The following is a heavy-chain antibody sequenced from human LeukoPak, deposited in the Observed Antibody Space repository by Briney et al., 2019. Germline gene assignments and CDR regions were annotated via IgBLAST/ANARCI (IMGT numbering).Heavy chain of an antibody. CDR2: IYYSGST. V-gene: IGHV4-59*12. D-gene: IGHD3-10*01. CDR3: ARPNPNYYGSGRVWFDP. CDR1: GGSISSYY. Sequence: SETLSLTCTVSGGSISSYYWSWIRQPPGKGLEWIGYIYYSGSTNYNPSLKSRVTISVDTSKNQFSLKLSSVTAADTAVYYCARPNPNYYGSGRVWFDPWGQGTLVTVSS. J-gene: IGHJ5*02.